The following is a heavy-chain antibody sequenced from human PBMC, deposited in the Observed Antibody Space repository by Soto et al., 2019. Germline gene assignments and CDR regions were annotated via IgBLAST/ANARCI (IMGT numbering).Heavy chain of an antibody. D-gene: IGHD2-15*01. CDR3: ARAADCSGGSCYFFLGY. CDR2: IYYRGST. V-gene: IGHV4-59*08. J-gene: IGHJ4*02. Sequence: SETLSLTCTVSGGSISSYYWSWIRQPPGKGLEWIGYIYYRGSTNYNPSIKSRVTISVDTSKNQFSLKLSSVTAADTAVYYCARAADCSGGSCYFFLGYWGQGTLVTVSS. CDR1: GGSISSYY.